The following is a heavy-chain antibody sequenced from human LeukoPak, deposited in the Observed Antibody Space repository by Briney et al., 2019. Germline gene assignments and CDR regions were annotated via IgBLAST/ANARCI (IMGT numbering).Heavy chain of an antibody. J-gene: IGHJ4*02. D-gene: IGHD1-26*01. CDR3: ARDRVGALGY. CDR2: IYHSGST. CDR1: GYSISSGYY. Sequence: SETLSLTCTVSGYSISSGYYWGWIRQPPGKGLEWIGSIYHSGSTYYNPSLKSRVTISVDTSKNQFSLKLSSVTAADTAVYYCARDRVGALGYWGQGTLVTVPS. V-gene: IGHV4-38-2*02.